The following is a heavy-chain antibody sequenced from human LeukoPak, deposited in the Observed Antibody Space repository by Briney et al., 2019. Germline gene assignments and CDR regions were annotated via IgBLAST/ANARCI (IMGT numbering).Heavy chain of an antibody. J-gene: IGHJ4*02. Sequence: GGSLRLSCAASGFTFSSYAMHWVRQAPGKGLEWVAVISYDGSNKYYADSVKGRFTISRDNSKNTLYLQMNSLRAEDTAVYYCARGIVVVPAAHIGPTTLLDYWGQGTLVTVSS. CDR1: GFTFSSYA. D-gene: IGHD2-2*01. CDR3: ARGIVVVPAAHIGPTTLLDY. CDR2: ISYDGSNK. V-gene: IGHV3-30*01.